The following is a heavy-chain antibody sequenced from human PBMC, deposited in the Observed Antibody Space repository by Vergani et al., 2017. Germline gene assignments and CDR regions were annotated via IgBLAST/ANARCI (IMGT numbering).Heavy chain of an antibody. CDR2: ISSSSNTI. D-gene: IGHD2-2*01. Sequence: EVQLMESGGGLVQAGGSLRLSCASSVFSFSTYGMNWVRQAPEKGLEWVSYISSSSNTINYADSVKGRSTLSRDNAKNSLYLQMNSLRAEDTAVYYCTRGGASRGDYWGQGTLVTVSS. V-gene: IGHV3-48*01. CDR3: TRGGASRGDY. J-gene: IGHJ4*02. CDR1: VFSFSTYG.